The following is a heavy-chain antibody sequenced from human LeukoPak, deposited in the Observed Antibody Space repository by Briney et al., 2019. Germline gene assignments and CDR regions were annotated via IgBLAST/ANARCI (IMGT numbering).Heavy chain of an antibody. Sequence: PGGSLRLSCAASGFTFSSYCMRWVRQAPGKGLEWVALIQYDGNNKYYTDSVTGRFTISRDNSKNTLYLQMNSLRAEDTAVYYCAKGHMTTSFQHWGQGTLVTVSS. J-gene: IGHJ1*01. CDR1: GFTFSSYC. V-gene: IGHV3-30*02. CDR2: IQYDGNNK. D-gene: IGHD4-11*01. CDR3: AKGHMTTSFQH.